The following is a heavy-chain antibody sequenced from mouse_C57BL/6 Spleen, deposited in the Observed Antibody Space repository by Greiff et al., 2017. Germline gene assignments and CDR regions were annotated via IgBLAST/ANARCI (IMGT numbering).Heavy chain of an antibody. D-gene: IGHD1-1*01. CDR1: GFTFSDYG. Sequence: EVKLVESGGGLVKPGGSLKLSCAASGFTFSDYGMHWVRQAPEKGLEWVAYISSGSSTIYYADTVKGRFTISRDNAKNNLFLQMTSLRSEDTAMYYCARHYYGSSPFAYWGQGTLVTVSA. J-gene: IGHJ3*01. V-gene: IGHV5-17*01. CDR2: ISSGSSTI. CDR3: ARHYYGSSPFAY.